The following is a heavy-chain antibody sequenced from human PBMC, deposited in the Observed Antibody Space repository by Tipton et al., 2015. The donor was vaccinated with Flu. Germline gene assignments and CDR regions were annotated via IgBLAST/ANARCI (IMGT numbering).Heavy chain of an antibody. V-gene: IGHV4-34*01. CDR2: VNHSGST. Sequence: TLSLTCAVYGGSFSGYYWSWIRQPPGKGLEWIGEVNHSGSTNYNPSLKSRVTISVDTSKNQFSLKLSSVTAADTAVYYCARGLSTTATTYGYWGQGTLVTVSS. CDR1: GGSFSGYY. J-gene: IGHJ4*02. D-gene: IGHD4-17*01. CDR3: ARGLSTTATTYGY.